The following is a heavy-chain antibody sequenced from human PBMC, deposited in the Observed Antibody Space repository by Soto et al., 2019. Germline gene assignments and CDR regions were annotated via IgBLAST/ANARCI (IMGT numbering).Heavy chain of an antibody. V-gene: IGHV3-30-3*01. CDR2: ISYDGSNK. Sequence: GGSLRLSCAASGFTFSSYAMHWVRQAPGKGLELVAVISYDGSNKYYADSVKGRFTISRDNSKNTLYLQMNSLRAEDTAVYYCAREQNIVVVPAAPWFDPWGQGTLVTVSS. CDR1: GFTFSSYA. J-gene: IGHJ5*02. CDR3: AREQNIVVVPAAPWFDP. D-gene: IGHD2-2*01.